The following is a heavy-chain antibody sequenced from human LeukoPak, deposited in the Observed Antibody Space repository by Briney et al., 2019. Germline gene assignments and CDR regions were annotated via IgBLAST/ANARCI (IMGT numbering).Heavy chain of an antibody. CDR2: ISGSGGST. Sequence: HSGGSLRLSCAASGFTFSSYAMSWVRQAPGKGLEWVSAISGSGGSTYYADSVKGRFTISRDNSKNTLYLQMNSLRAEDTAVYYCANMGYCSSTSCYGDYYYMDVWGKGTTVTVSS. D-gene: IGHD2-2*01. CDR1: GFTFSSYA. CDR3: ANMGYCSSTSCYGDYYYMDV. V-gene: IGHV3-23*01. J-gene: IGHJ6*03.